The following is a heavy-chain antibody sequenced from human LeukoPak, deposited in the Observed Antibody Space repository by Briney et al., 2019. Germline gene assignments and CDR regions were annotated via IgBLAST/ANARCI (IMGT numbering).Heavy chain of an antibody. Sequence: ASVKVSCKASGYTFTRYGISWVRQAPGQGLEWMGWLSAYNGNTNYAQKLQGRVTMTTDTSTSTAYMELRSLRPDDTAVYYCAREGRPYYYYGMDVWGQGTTVTVSS. CDR2: LSAYNGNT. J-gene: IGHJ6*02. CDR3: AREGRPYYYYGMDV. CDR1: GYTFTRYG. V-gene: IGHV1-18*01.